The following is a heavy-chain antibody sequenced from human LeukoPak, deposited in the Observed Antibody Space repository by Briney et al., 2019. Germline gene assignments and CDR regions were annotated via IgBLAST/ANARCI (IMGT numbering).Heavy chain of an antibody. Sequence: SETLSLTCTVSGDSVSSSNYYWAWIRQPPGKGLEWIGNIYYSGSTYYNPSLKSRLTISVDTSKNQFSLKLTSVTAADTAVYYCARSVRRLYGSGRSNWFDPWGQGTLVTVSS. CDR2: IYYSGST. J-gene: IGHJ5*02. D-gene: IGHD3-10*01. CDR1: GDSVSSSNYY. V-gene: IGHV4-39*07. CDR3: ARSVRRLYGSGRSNWFDP.